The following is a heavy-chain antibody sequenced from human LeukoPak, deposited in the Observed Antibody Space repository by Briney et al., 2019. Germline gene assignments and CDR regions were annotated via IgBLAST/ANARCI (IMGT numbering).Heavy chain of an antibody. V-gene: IGHV3-23*01. CDR1: GFTFSSYA. D-gene: IGHD3-10*01. CDR3: AKVSAVTRGHFDY. CDR2: ISGSDGST. Sequence: GGSLRLSCAAPGFTFSSYAMSWVRQAPGKGLEWVSAISGSDGSTYYADSVKGRFTISRDNSKNTLYLQINSLRAEDTAVYYCAKVSAVTRGHFDYWGQGNLVTVSS. J-gene: IGHJ4*02.